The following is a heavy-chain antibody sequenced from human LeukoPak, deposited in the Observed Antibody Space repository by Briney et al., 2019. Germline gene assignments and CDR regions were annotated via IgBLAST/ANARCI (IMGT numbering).Heavy chain of an antibody. CDR2: ISPSSDAT. CDR1: GYIFTTYY. D-gene: IGHD4-23*01. Sequence: GASVKVSCKTSGYIFTTYYLHWVREAPGQGLEWLGMISPSSDATNIAQRFLGRVSVTSDTSTTTVYMELRTLRSDDTAVYYCARETPGQCYFDYWVQGTLVTISS. CDR3: ARETPGQCYFDY. J-gene: IGHJ4*02. V-gene: IGHV1-46*01.